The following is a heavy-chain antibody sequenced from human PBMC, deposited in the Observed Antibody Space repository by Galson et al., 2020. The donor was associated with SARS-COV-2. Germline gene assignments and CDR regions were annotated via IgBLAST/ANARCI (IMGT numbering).Heavy chain of an antibody. D-gene: IGHD2-2*01. Sequence: SETLSLTCSVSGGPINSGGYYWNWIRHHPGKGLEWIGYIWYSGSTNYNPSLKSRVTISRDSSLNQFFLTLTSATAADTAVYYCARERAPYAGGALDIWGEGTMVTVSS. CDR2: IWYSGST. CDR3: ARERAPYAGGALDI. V-gene: IGHV4-31*03. CDR1: GGPINSGGYY. J-gene: IGHJ3*02.